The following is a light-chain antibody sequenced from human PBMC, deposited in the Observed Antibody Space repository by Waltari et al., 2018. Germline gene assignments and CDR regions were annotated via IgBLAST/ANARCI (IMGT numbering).Light chain of an antibody. J-gene: IGLJ1*01. CDR3: CSYAGLGIYV. Sequence: QSGLTQPASVSGSPGQSITISCTGTSSDVGNYNLVSWYQQYPGKAPKLMVYEVTKRTSGVSDRFSGSKSSNTASLTIYGLQSEDEADYYCCSYAGLGIYVFGTGTKVTVL. V-gene: IGLV2-23*02. CDR2: EVT. CDR1: SSDVGNYNL.